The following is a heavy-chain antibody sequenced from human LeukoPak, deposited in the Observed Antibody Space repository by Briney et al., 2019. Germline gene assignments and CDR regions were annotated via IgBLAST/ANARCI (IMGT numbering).Heavy chain of an antibody. V-gene: IGHV4-39*01. CDR3: ARHNNRVAGANDY. Sequence: PSETLSLTCTVSGGSISSSSYYWGWIRQPPGKGLEWIGSIYYSGSTYYNPSLKSRVTISVDTSKNQFSLKLSSVTAADTAVYYCARHNNRVAGANDYWGQGTLVTVSS. J-gene: IGHJ4*02. CDR2: IYYSGST. D-gene: IGHD6-19*01. CDR1: GGSISSSSYY.